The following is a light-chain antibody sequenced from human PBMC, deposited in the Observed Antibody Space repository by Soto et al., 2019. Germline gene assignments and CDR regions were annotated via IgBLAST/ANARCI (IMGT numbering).Light chain of an antibody. CDR2: EVS. V-gene: IGLV2-11*01. CDR1: SSDVGDYNY. J-gene: IGLJ2*01. CDR3: CSYSGTYTVV. Sequence: QSALTQPSSVSGSPGQSVTISCTGTSSDVGDYNYVSWYQQHPGKAPKFIIYEVSKRPSGVPDRFSGSKSGNTASLTISGLQAEDEADYSCCSYSGTYTVVFGGGTKLTVL.